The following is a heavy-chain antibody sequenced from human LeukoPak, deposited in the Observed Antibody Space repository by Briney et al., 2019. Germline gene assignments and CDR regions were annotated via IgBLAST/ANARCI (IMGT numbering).Heavy chain of an antibody. CDR2: ISYDGSNK. Sequence: PGGSLRLSCAASGFTFSSYAMHWVRQAPGKGLEWVAVISYDGSNKYYADSVKGRFTISRDNSKNTLYLQMNSLRAEDTAVYYCARGPGSIAARPLGWFDPWGQGTLVTVSS. D-gene: IGHD6-6*01. CDR3: ARGPGSIAARPLGWFDP. J-gene: IGHJ5*02. V-gene: IGHV3-30-3*01. CDR1: GFTFSSYA.